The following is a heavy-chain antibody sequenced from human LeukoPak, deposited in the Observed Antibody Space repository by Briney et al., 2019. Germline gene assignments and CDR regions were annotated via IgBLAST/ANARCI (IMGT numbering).Heavy chain of an antibody. CDR1: GFTFSSFA. CDR3: AREDRGWPLGQTTSY. V-gene: IGHV3-23*01. J-gene: IGHJ4*02. D-gene: IGHD1-14*01. CDR2: ISGSGVTT. Sequence: GGSLRLSCAASGFTFSSFAMSWVRQAPGKGLEWVSTISGSGVTTYYADSLKGRFTISRDNSKNTLYLQMNSLRAEDTALFYCAREDRGWPLGQTTSYWGQGTLVTVSS.